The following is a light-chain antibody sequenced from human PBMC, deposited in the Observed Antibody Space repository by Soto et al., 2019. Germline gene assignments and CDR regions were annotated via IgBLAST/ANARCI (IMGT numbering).Light chain of an antibody. CDR3: QHYNNWPPWT. Sequence: EIVMTQSPATLSVSPGERATLSCRASQSVSSNLAWYQQKPGQAPRLLIYRASTRATGIPARFSGSGSGTEFTLTISSLQSGDFAVYYCQHYNNWPPWTFGQGTKVEIK. CDR1: QSVSSN. V-gene: IGKV3-15*01. CDR2: RAS. J-gene: IGKJ1*01.